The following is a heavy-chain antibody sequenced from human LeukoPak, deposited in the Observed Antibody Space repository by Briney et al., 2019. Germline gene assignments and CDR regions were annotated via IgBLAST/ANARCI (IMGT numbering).Heavy chain of an antibody. V-gene: IGHV3-64D*09. J-gene: IGHJ6*02. CDR3: VNPGWYYDSSGYSYYYGVDV. D-gene: IGHD3-22*01. CDR1: GFTFSRYG. CDR2: IVSNGDST. Sequence: GGSLRLSCSASGFTFSRYGMHWVRQAPGKGLEYVSAIVSNGDSTYYADSVKGRFTISRDNAKNTLYLQMSSLRPDDTAVYYCVNPGWYYDSSGYSYYYGVDVWGQGTTVTVSS.